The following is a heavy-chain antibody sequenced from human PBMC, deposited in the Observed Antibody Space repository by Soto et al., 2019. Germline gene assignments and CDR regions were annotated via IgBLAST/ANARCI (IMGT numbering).Heavy chain of an antibody. CDR1: GGTFSSYA. J-gene: IGHJ6*02. CDR3: ARGLDSSGYNYYYGMDV. V-gene: IGHV1-69*13. CDR2: IIPIFGTA. D-gene: IGHD3-22*01. Sequence: GASVKVSCKASGGTFSSYAISWVRQAPGQGLEWMGGIIPIFGTANYAQKFQGRVTITADESTSTAYMELSSLRSEDTAVYYCARGLDSSGYNYYYGMDVWGQGTTVTVSS.